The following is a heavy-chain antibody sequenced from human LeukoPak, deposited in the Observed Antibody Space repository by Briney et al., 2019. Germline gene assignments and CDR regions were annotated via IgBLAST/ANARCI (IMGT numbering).Heavy chain of an antibody. D-gene: IGHD2-21*01. CDR3: ASGLSYITSR. Sequence: ASVKVSCKASGGTFSSYAISWVRQTTGQGLEWMGWMNPYSGHTGYAEKFQGRVTMTRDTSINTAYMGLNSLTSDDTAVYYCASGLSYITSRWGQGTLVTVSS. V-gene: IGHV1-8*02. CDR2: MNPYSGHT. CDR1: GGTFSSYA. J-gene: IGHJ4*02.